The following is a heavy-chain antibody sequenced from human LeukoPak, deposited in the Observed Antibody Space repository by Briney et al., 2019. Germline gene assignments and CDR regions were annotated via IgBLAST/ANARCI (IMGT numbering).Heavy chain of an antibody. Sequence: SETLSLTCGVYGGSFSGYYLSWIRQPPGKGLEWIGEIHPSGGPNYNPSLKSRVTISVDTSKNQFSLTMSSLTAADTAVYYCARGEXYYXXGNYWGQGTLVTVSS. CDR3: ARGEXYYXXGNY. D-gene: IGHD3-22*01. CDR1: GGSFSGYY. CDR2: IHPSGGP. V-gene: IGHV4-34*01. J-gene: IGHJ4*02.